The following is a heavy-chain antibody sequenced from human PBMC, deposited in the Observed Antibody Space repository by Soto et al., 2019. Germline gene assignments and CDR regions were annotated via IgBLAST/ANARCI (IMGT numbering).Heavy chain of an antibody. CDR2: INHSGST. J-gene: IGHJ3*02. D-gene: IGHD7-27*01. CDR1: GGSFSGYY. V-gene: IGHV4-34*01. Sequence: PSETLSLTCAVYGGSFSGYYWSWIRQPPGKGLEWIGEINHSGSTNYNPSLKGRVTISVDTSKNQFSLKLSPVTAADTAVYYCARGGNWGSDDAFDIWGQGTMVTVSS. CDR3: ARGGNWGSDDAFDI.